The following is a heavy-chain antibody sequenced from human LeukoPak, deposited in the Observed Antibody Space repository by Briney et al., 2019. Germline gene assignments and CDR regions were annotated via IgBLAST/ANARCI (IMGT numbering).Heavy chain of an antibody. D-gene: IGHD5-12*01. J-gene: IGHJ4*02. Sequence: GGSLRLSCAASGFTFSSYTMNWVRQAPGKGLEWVSSISSSSTYINYADSVKGRFTISRDNAKNSLYLQMNSLRAEDTAVYYCARVEASGYDYGAFDYWGQGTLVTVSS. CDR2: ISSSSTYI. CDR1: GFTFSSYT. V-gene: IGHV3-21*01. CDR3: ARVEASGYDYGAFDY.